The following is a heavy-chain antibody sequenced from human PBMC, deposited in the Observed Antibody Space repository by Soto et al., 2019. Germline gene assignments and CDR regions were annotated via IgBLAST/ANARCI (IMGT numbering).Heavy chain of an antibody. CDR3: AKHKQFTIFGVVSPDAFDI. CDR2: ISGSGGST. CDR1: GFNFSSYA. D-gene: IGHD3-3*01. V-gene: IGHV3-23*01. J-gene: IGHJ3*02. Sequence: GGSLRLSCAASGFNFSSYAMSWVRQAPGKGLEWVSPISGSGGSTYYADTVKGRFTISRDNSKNTLYLQMNSLRAEDTAVYYCAKHKQFTIFGVVSPDAFDIWGQGXMVTV.